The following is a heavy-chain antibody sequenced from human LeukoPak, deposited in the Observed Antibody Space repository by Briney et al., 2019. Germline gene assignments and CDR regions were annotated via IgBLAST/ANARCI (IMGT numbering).Heavy chain of an antibody. V-gene: IGHV3-23*01. J-gene: IGHJ5*02. Sequence: GGSLRLSCAASGFTFSSYAMSWVRQAPGKGLEWVSDISGSGASTYYADSVKGRSTISRDNSKNTLYLQMNSLRAEDTAVYYCAKKYNTGLDPWGQGTLVTVSS. CDR2: ISGSGAST. D-gene: IGHD1-14*01. CDR1: GFTFSSYA. CDR3: AKKYNTGLDP.